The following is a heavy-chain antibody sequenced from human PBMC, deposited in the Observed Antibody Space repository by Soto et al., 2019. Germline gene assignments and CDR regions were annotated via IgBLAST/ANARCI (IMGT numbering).Heavy chain of an antibody. V-gene: IGHV3-23*01. CDR2: VTVTGGST. CDR1: AISFNTYG. CDR3: AGQRSPEGWFDP. Sequence: GSLRLSCAASAISFNTYGVTWVRQAPGKGLEWVSTVTVTGGSTYYADSMKGRFTISRDRSNYTVSLLLNSLRVEDTAIYYCAGQRSPEGWFDPWGQGTLVTVSS. J-gene: IGHJ5*02. D-gene: IGHD3-10*01.